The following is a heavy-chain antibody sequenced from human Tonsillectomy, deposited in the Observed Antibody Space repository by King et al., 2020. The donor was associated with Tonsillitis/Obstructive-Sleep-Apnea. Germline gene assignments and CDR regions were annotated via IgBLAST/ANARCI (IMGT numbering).Heavy chain of an antibody. D-gene: IGHD6-13*01. CDR1: GSSISSSPYY. CDR2: VYYSGNT. CDR3: ARPSLVAAAAKRDY. J-gene: IGHJ4*02. V-gene: IGHV4-39*01. Sequence: QVQLQESGPGLVKPSETLSLTCTVSGSSISSSPYYWGWFRQPPARGLEWIGSVYYSGNTFYNPSLKSRVTISVDTSKNQFSLNLSSVSAADTAVYYCARPSLVAAAAKRDYWGQGTLVTVSS.